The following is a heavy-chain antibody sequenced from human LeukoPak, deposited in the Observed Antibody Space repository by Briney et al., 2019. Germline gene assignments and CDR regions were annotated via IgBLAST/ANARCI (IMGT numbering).Heavy chain of an antibody. CDR2: IYYSGST. CDR1: GGSISSGDYY. J-gene: IGHJ4*02. CDR3: ARGQGATDY. D-gene: IGHD1-26*01. Sequence: SETLSLTCTVSGGSISSGDYYWSWIRQPPGRGLEWIGYIYYSGSTYYNPSLKSRVTITVDTSKNQFSLKLSSVTAADTAVYYCARGQGATDYWGQGTLVTVSS. V-gene: IGHV4-30-4*08.